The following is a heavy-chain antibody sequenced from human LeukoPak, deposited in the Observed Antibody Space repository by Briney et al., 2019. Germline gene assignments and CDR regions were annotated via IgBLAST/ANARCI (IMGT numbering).Heavy chain of an antibody. Sequence: SETLSLTCTVSGGSISSYYWSWIRQPPGKGLEWIGYIYYSGSTNCNPSLKSRVTISVDTSKNQFSLKLSSVTAADTAVYYCARPRTIAAAGIFGAFDYWGQGTLVTVSS. CDR2: IYYSGST. D-gene: IGHD6-13*01. J-gene: IGHJ4*02. CDR1: GGSISSYY. V-gene: IGHV4-59*08. CDR3: ARPRTIAAAGIFGAFDY.